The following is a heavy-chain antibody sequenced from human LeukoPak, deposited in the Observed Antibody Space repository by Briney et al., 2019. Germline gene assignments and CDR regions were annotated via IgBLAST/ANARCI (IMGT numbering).Heavy chain of an antibody. Sequence: GGSLRLSCAASGFTFSSYAMHWVRQAPGKGLEWVAVISYDGSNKYYADSVKGRFTISRDNSKNTLYLQMNSLRAEDTAVYYCAKGNGDPFGVVTPSYYYYYYMDVWGKGTTVTVSS. V-gene: IGHV3-30-3*02. D-gene: IGHD3-3*01. CDR3: AKGNGDPFGVVTPSYYYYYYMDV. CDR1: GFTFSSYA. CDR2: ISYDGSNK. J-gene: IGHJ6*03.